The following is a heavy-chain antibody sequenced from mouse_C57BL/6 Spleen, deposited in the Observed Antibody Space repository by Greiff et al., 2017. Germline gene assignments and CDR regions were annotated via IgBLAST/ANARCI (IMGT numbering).Heavy chain of an antibody. J-gene: IGHJ4*01. D-gene: IGHD4-1*01. CDR3: AKTGTFMDY. CDR1: GFTFSDYG. CDR2: ISSGSRTI. V-gene: IGHV5-17*01. Sequence: EVLLVESGGGLVKPGGSLKLSCAASGFTFSDYGMHWVRQAPEKGLEWVAYISSGSRTIYYADTVKGRFTISSDNAKNTLFLQMTSLRSEDTAMYYCAKTGTFMDYWGQGTSVTVSS.